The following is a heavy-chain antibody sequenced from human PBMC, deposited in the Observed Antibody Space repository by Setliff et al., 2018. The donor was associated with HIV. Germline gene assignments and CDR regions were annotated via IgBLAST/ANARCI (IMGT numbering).Heavy chain of an antibody. D-gene: IGHD4-17*01. CDR2: IRNKVNSYTT. CDR1: GFNVGTDG. Sequence: GSLRLSCAVSGFNVGTDGLSWVRQAPGKGLEWVARIRNKVNSYTTEYVASVKGRFTISRDDSENSLYLQMNSLKAEDTAVYYCARGPASGDYSYYFDYWGQGTLVTVSS. CDR3: ARGPASGDYSYYFDY. J-gene: IGHJ4*02. V-gene: IGHV3-72*01.